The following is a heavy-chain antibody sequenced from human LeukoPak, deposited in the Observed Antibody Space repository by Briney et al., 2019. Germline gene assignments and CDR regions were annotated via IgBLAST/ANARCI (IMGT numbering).Heavy chain of an antibody. V-gene: IGHV1-69*01. CDR2: IIPIFGTA. CDR1: GGTFSSYA. CDR3: ARVGLEEWLLPCFDY. Sequence: SVKVSCKASGGTFSSYAISWVRQAPGQGLEWMGGIIPIFGTANYAQKFQGRVTITADESTSTAYMELSSLRSEDTAVYYCARVGLEEWLLPCFDYWGQGTLVTVSS. D-gene: IGHD3-22*01. J-gene: IGHJ4*02.